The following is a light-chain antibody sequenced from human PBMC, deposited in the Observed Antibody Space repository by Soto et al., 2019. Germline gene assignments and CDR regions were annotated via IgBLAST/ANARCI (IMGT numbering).Light chain of an antibody. CDR1: SSDVGGYNY. V-gene: IGLV2-14*01. CDR2: EVS. Sequence: QSALTQPASVSGSPGQSITISCTGTSSDVGGYNYVSWYQQHPGKAPKLMIYEVSNRPSGISNRFSGSKSGNTASLTISGLQAEDEADYYGNSFRTTYTWLFGGGTKLTVL. J-gene: IGLJ3*02. CDR3: NSFRTTYTWL.